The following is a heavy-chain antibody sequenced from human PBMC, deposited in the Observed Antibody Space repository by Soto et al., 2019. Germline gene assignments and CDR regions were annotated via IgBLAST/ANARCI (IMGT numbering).Heavy chain of an antibody. CDR1: GSSISGYY. J-gene: IGHJ4*02. Sequence: SETLSLTCTVSGSSISGYYWSWMRQPPGKRLEWIGVMFHGGTTKYNPSPQSRVTLSLDTSNNQASLRLTSVTAADTAVYYCARERRGFGYIEYWGQGAPVTVSP. CDR3: ARERRGFGYIEY. V-gene: IGHV4-59*01. CDR2: MFHGGTT. D-gene: IGHD3-16*01.